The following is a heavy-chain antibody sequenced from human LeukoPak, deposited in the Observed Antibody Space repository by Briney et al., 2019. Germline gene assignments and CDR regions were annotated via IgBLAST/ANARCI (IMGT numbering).Heavy chain of an antibody. Sequence: SETLSLTCIVSGGSISGSDYYWGWIRQAPGRGLEWIGSIHDTGITHYNASLKSRATVSVDLSMNQFSLRLSSVTAADTAVYYCARDGWESGDYWGQGTLVTVSS. CDR1: GGSISGSDYY. D-gene: IGHD1-26*01. V-gene: IGHV4-39*07. CDR2: IHDTGIT. CDR3: ARDGWESGDY. J-gene: IGHJ4*02.